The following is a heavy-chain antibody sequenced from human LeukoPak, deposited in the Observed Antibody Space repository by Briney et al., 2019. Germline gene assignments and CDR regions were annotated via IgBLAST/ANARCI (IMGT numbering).Heavy chain of an antibody. CDR2: INPSGGST. V-gene: IGHV1-46*01. Sequence: ASVKVSCKASGYTFTSYYMHWVRQAPGQGLEWMGIINPSGGSTSYAQKFQGGVTMTRDMSTSTVYMELSSLRSEDTAVYYCARDGGRVYSSGWGYYYYMDVWGKGTTVTVSS. CDR1: GYTFTSYY. J-gene: IGHJ6*03. CDR3: ARDGGRVYSSGWGYYYYMDV. D-gene: IGHD6-19*01.